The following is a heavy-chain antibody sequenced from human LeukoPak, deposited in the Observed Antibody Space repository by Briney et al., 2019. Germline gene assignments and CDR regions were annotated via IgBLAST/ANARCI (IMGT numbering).Heavy chain of an antibody. D-gene: IGHD2-2*01. J-gene: IGHJ5*02. CDR3: ARIGYCSSTSCYEFDP. CDR1: GYTFTGYY. CDR2: INPNSGGT. V-gene: IGHV1-2*02. Sequence: ASVKVSCKASGYTFTGYYMHWVRQAPGQGLEWMGWINPNSGGTNYAQKFQGRVTMTRDTSISTAYMELSRLRSDDTAVYYCARIGYCSSTSCYEFDPWGQGTLVTVSS.